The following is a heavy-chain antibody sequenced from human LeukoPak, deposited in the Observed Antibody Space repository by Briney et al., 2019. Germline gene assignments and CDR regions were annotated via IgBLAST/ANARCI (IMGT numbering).Heavy chain of an antibody. D-gene: IGHD3-9*01. V-gene: IGHV1-18*01. Sequence: GASVKVSCKASGYTFTTHGFNWVRQAPGQGLEWMGWISPYNGNTDFAQKLQDRVTMTTDTSTSTVYMELRSLRSDDTAVYYCARGYYDILTGYLVPPAYNWFDPWGQGTLVTVSS. CDR2: ISPYNGNT. J-gene: IGHJ5*02. CDR3: ARGYYDILTGYLVPPAYNWFDP. CDR1: GYTFTTHG.